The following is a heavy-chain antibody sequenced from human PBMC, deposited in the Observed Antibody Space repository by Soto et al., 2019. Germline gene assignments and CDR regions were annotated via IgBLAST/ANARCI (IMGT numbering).Heavy chain of an antibody. D-gene: IGHD6-6*01. Sequence: QVQLQESGPGLVKPSDTLSLTCSVSGGSLSGHFWTWIRQPAGKGPECIGRIYTSGTTTYNPSLESRVTMSMDAAKNQVSLRLKSVTAADMAVYYCAREVGRPGRFDPWGQGILITVSS. V-gene: IGHV4-4*07. CDR1: GGSLSGHF. CDR2: IYTSGTT. J-gene: IGHJ5*02. CDR3: AREVGRPGRFDP.